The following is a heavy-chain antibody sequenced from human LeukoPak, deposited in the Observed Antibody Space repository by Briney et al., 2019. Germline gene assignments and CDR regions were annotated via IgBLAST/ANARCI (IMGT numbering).Heavy chain of an antibody. CDR2: FDPEDGET. CDR3: AKGSGVMVRGAAFDH. CDR1: GYTLTVLS. Sequence: ASVKVSCKVSGYTLTVLSMHWVRQAPGKGLEWMGGFDPEDGETIYAQKFQGRVTMTEDTSTDTAYMELSSLRSEDTAVYYCAKGSGVMVRGAAFDHWGQGTLVTVSS. J-gene: IGHJ4*02. V-gene: IGHV1-24*01. D-gene: IGHD3-10*01.